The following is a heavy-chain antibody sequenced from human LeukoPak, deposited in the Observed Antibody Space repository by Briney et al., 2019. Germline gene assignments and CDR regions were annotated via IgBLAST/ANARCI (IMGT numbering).Heavy chain of an antibody. CDR3: AKLLGTMWPMWGLDV. V-gene: IGHV3-23*01. Sequence: SGGSLRLSCAVSGFTFSSHAMNWVRQAPGKGLEWIAGINIRSTGTYYADSVKGRFTISRDDSKNTLYLQMNTLSVEDTAAYYCAKLLGTMWPMWGLDVWGQGTTVTVSS. CDR1: GFTFSSHA. D-gene: IGHD2-8*02. CDR2: INIRSTGT. J-gene: IGHJ6*02.